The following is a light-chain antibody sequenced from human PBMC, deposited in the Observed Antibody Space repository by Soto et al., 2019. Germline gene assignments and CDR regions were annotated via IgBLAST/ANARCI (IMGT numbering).Light chain of an antibody. CDR1: QSVSSN. J-gene: IGKJ1*01. CDR3: QQRSNWPRT. CDR2: DAS. V-gene: IGKV3-11*01. Sequence: ELVKTQSQATLSVSPGERATLSRRASQSVSSNVAWYQQTPGQAPRLLIYDASNRATGIPGRFSGRWSGKDITLTISSLENEYFEVYYCQQRSNWPRTCGQGTKVDIK.